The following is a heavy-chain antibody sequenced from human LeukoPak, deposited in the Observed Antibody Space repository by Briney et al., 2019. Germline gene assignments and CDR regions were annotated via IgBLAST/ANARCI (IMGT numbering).Heavy chain of an antibody. Sequence: PSETLSLTCTVSGGSISSSSYYWGWIRQPPGKGLEWIGSIYYSGSTYYNPSLKSRVTISVDTSKNQFSLKLSSVTAADTAVYYCARDGDWNYYFDYWGQGTLVTVSS. J-gene: IGHJ4*02. CDR1: GGSISSSSYY. CDR3: ARDGDWNYYFDY. D-gene: IGHD1-7*01. V-gene: IGHV4-39*07. CDR2: IYYSGST.